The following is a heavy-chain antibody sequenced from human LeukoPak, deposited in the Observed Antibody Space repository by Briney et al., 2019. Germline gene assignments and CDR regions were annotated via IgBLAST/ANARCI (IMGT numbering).Heavy chain of an antibody. CDR2: FGTDGSRT. CDR3: ARVGGSSDFDC. Sequence: PGVSLTLSCAASGFTFSTYWMHWVRQSPGKGLVWLSLFGTDGSRTPYADSVKRRFTISRNNAKNTLYLQMNSLRAEDTAVYYCARVGGSSDFDCWGQGTLVTVSS. V-gene: IGHV3-74*01. J-gene: IGHJ4*02. CDR1: GFTFSTYW. D-gene: IGHD3-10*01.